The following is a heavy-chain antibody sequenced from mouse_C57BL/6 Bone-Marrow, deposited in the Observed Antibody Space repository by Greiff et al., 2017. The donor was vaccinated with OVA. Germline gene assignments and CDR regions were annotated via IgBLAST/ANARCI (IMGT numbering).Heavy chain of an antibody. J-gene: IGHJ4*01. Sequence: ESGPGLVKPSQSLSLTCSVTGYSITSGYFWNWIRQFPGNKLEWMGFISYDGSNNYNPSLNNRIPITRDTSKNQFYLKLNSVTTEDTDTYYYASGDYDAGLYYYAMDYWGQGTSVTVSS. CDR1: GYSITSGYF. V-gene: IGHV3-6*01. D-gene: IGHD2-4*01. CDR3: ASGDYDAGLYYYAMDY. CDR2: ISYDGSN.